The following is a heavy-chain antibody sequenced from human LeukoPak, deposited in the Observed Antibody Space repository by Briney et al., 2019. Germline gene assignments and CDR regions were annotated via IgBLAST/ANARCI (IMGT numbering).Heavy chain of an antibody. CDR2: ISAYNGKT. CDR1: GYTFTSYG. Sequence: ASVTVSCTASGYTFTSYGISWVRQAPGQGLEWMGWISAYNGKTNYAQKLQARLTMTTDTSTSTAYMELRSLRSDDTAVYYCARAPSGYYYGSGTLIPRSLDYWGQGTLVTVSS. J-gene: IGHJ4*02. V-gene: IGHV1-18*01. CDR3: ARAPSGYYYGSGTLIPRSLDY. D-gene: IGHD3-10*01.